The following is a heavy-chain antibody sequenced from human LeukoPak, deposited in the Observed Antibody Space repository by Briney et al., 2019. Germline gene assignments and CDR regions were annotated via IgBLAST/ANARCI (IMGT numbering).Heavy chain of an antibody. CDR1: GYTFTSYG. CDR2: ISAYNGNT. D-gene: IGHD6-13*01. V-gene: IGHV1-18*01. CDR3: ARGPNQGIAAAARKEGDAFDI. Sequence: ASVKVSCKASGYTFTSYGISWVRQAPGQGLEWMGWISAYNGNTNYAQKLQGRVTMTTDTSTSTAYMELSRQRSDDTAVYYCARGPNQGIAAAARKEGDAFDIWGQGTMVTVSS. J-gene: IGHJ3*02.